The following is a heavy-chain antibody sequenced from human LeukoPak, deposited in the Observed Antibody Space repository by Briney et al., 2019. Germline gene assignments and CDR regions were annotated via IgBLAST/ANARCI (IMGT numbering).Heavy chain of an antibody. CDR1: GFTVSSNY. CDR2: IYSGGST. CDR3: ARDSAVAGLFDY. Sequence: GGSLRLSCAASGFTVSSNYMSWVRQAPGKGLEWVSVIYSGGSTYYADSVKGRFTISRDNSKNTLYLQMNSLRDEDTAVYYCARDSAVAGLFDYWGQGTLVTVSS. J-gene: IGHJ4*02. D-gene: IGHD6-19*01. V-gene: IGHV3-66*02.